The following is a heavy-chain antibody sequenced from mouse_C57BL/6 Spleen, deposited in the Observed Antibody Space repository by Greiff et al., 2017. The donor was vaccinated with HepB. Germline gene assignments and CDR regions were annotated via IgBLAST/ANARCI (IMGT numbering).Heavy chain of an antibody. V-gene: IGHV1-64*01. J-gene: IGHJ2*01. CDR2: IHPNSGST. Sequence: QVQLQQPGAELVKPGASVKLSCKASGYTFTSYWMHWVKQRPGQGLERIGMIHPNSGSTNYNEKFKSKATLTVDKSSSTAYMQLSSLTSEDSAVYYCAKERPYGNYVDFDYWGQGTTLTVSS. CDR3: AKERPYGNYVDFDY. CDR1: GYTFTSYW. D-gene: IGHD2-1*01.